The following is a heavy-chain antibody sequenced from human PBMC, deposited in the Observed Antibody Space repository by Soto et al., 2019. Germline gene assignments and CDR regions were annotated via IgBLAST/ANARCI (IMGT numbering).Heavy chain of an antibody. J-gene: IGHJ5*02. CDR2: SCHSRCS. Sequence: PSETIPLTCSVSRGPINSSGHTRGCLRQSPGKGLQWNRYSCHSRCSYSTPSIQSRVTISVDGLKAVFYLTLTSVTAADTAVYFCARARYYQWWFDLWGLGTPVTVSS. D-gene: IGHD3-22*01. CDR3: ARARYYQWWFDL. CDR1: RGPINSSGHT. V-gene: IGHV4-30-2*06.